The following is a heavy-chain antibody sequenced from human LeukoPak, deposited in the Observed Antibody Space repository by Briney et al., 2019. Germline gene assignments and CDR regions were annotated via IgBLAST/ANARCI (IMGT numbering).Heavy chain of an antibody. CDR3: ARDHGSGSYYRANPNPFDY. CDR2: INHSGST. Sequence: SETLSLTCAVYGGSFSGYYWSWIRQPPGKGLEWIGEINHSGSTNYNPSLKSRVTISVDTSKNQFSMKLSSVTAADTAVYYCARDHGSGSYYRANPNPFDYWGQGTLVTVSS. J-gene: IGHJ4*02. D-gene: IGHD3-10*01. V-gene: IGHV4-34*01. CDR1: GGSFSGYY.